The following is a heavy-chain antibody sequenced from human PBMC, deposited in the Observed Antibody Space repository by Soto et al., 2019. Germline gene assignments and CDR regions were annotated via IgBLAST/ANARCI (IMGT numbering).Heavy chain of an antibody. Sequence: QVQLVQSGAEVKKPGSSVKVSCKASGGTFSSYTISWVRQAPGQGLEWMGRIIPILGIANYAQKFQGRVTITADKSTSTAYMELSSLRSEDTAVYYCARCISYYYYYMGVWCKGPTVAVSS. CDR2: IIPILGIA. D-gene: IGHD3-3*02. CDR1: GGTFSSYT. CDR3: ARCISYYYYYMGV. V-gene: IGHV1-69*02. J-gene: IGHJ6*03.